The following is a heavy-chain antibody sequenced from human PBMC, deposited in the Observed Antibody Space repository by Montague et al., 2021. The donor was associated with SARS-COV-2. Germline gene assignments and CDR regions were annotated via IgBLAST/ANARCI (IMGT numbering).Heavy chain of an antibody. V-gene: IGHV3-15*01. Sequence: SLRLSCAASGLTFSNTWMAWVRQAPGKGLEWVGRIRSTTDGGTADYAAPVEGRFTISRDDSKDTLYLQMNSLKIEDTGVYYCTTDTTANDNWGQGTLVTVSS. CDR3: TTDTTANDN. CDR2: IRSTTDGGTA. CDR1: GLTFSNTW. J-gene: IGHJ4*02. D-gene: IGHD1-14*01.